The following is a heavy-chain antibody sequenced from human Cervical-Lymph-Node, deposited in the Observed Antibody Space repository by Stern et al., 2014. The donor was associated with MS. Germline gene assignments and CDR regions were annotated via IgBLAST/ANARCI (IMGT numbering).Heavy chain of an antibody. J-gene: IGHJ4*02. CDR3: ARVGSGSGSHY. CDR2: IKPIGGSK. CDR1: GYTLTSYY. D-gene: IGHD3-10*01. Sequence: VQLEESGAEVKKPGASVKVSCKASGYTLTSYYLHWVRQAPGQGLEWMGRIKPIGGSKCYDQQVQSRVTMTLDKPPSTVYMEMSSLRSEDTAVYYCARVGSGSGSHYWGQGTLVTVSS. V-gene: IGHV1-46*01.